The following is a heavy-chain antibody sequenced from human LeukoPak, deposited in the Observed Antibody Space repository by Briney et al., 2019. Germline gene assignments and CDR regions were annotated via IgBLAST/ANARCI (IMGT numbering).Heavy chain of an antibody. J-gene: IGHJ5*02. CDR1: GGSFSGYY. V-gene: IGHV4-34*01. Sequence: PSETLSLTCAVYGGSFSGYYWSWIRQPPGKGLEWIGEINHSGSTNYNPSLKSRVTISVDTSKNQFSLKLSSVTAADTAVYYCARGRYCSSTSCYFNWFDPWGQGTLVTVSS. CDR2: INHSGST. D-gene: IGHD2-2*01. CDR3: ARGRYCSSTSCYFNWFDP.